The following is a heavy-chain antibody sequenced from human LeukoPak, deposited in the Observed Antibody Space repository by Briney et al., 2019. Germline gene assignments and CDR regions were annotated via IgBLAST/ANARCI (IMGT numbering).Heavy chain of an antibody. J-gene: IGHJ4*02. CDR2: ISGSGGST. Sequence: GGSLRLSCAAPGFTFSSYAMSWVRQAPGKGLEWVSAISGSGGSTYYADSVKGRFTISRDNSKNTLYLQMNSLRAEDTAVYYCANQGYYDSSGYFDYWGQGTLVTVSS. CDR1: GFTFSSYA. D-gene: IGHD3-22*01. V-gene: IGHV3-23*01. CDR3: ANQGYYDSSGYFDY.